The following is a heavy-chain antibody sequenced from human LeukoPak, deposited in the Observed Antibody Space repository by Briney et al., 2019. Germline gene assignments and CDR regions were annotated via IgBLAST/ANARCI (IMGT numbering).Heavy chain of an antibody. CDR3: ASPYGSYTGACDY. D-gene: IGHD1-26*01. Sequence: KGGESLKISCKGSGYSFTSYWIGWVRQMPGKGLEWMGIIYPGDSDTRYSPSFQGQVTFSADKSISTAYLQWSSLKTSDTAMYYCASPYGSYTGACDYWGQGTLVTVSS. V-gene: IGHV5-51*01. CDR1: GYSFTSYW. CDR2: IYPGDSDT. J-gene: IGHJ4*02.